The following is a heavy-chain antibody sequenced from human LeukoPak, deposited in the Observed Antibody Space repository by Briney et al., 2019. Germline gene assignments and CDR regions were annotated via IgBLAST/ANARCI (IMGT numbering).Heavy chain of an antibody. D-gene: IGHD4-11*01. V-gene: IGHV3-21*01. CDR2: ISSSSSYI. CDR1: GFTFISYS. J-gene: IGHJ4*02. CDR3: ARDDRDMTTVTTLDY. Sequence: GGSLRLSWAALGFTFISYSMNWSAQAQGKGLEWASSISSSSSYIYYADSVKGRFTISRDNAKNSLYLQMNSLRAEDAAVYYCARDDRDMTTVTTLDYWGQGTLVTVSS.